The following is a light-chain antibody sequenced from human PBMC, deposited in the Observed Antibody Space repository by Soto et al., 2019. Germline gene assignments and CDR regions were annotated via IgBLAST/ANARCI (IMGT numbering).Light chain of an antibody. J-gene: IGKJ5*01. Sequence: DVVMTQSPLSLPVTLGQPASISCRSNQSLVHSDGIAYFSWFQQRPGRSPRRLIYKVSNRDSGVPARFIGSGSGTDFALKISRVEAEDVGVYYCMQGTHLPITFGQGTRLEIK. CDR3: MQGTHLPIT. V-gene: IGKV2-30*02. CDR2: KVS. CDR1: QSLVHSDGIAY.